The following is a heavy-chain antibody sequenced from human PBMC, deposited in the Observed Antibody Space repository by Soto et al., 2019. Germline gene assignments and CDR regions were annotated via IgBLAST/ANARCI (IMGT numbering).Heavy chain of an antibody. CDR1: GFSLSGYW. Sequence: GGSLRLSCAASGFSLSGYWMHWVRQAPGKGLVWVSRIDTYGSATKYADSVEGRFSISKDNAEDTLYLQMNNLRADDTAVYYCVRVLKSIGWDNDVFDIWGQGTMVTVSS. CDR2: IDTYGSAT. J-gene: IGHJ3*02. D-gene: IGHD6-19*01. V-gene: IGHV3-74*01. CDR3: VRVLKSIGWDNDVFDI.